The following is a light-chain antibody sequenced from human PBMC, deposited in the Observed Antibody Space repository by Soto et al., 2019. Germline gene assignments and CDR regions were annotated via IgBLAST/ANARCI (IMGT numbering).Light chain of an antibody. CDR2: EVS. Sequence: QSALTQPASVSGSPGQSITISCTGTSSDVGGYNHVSWYQQHPGKAPKLMIYEVSNRPSGVSSRFSASKSGNTASLTISGLQAEDEADYYCSSYAGDTPYIFGTGTKLTVL. CDR3: SSYAGDTPYI. J-gene: IGLJ1*01. CDR1: SSDVGGYNH. V-gene: IGLV2-14*01.